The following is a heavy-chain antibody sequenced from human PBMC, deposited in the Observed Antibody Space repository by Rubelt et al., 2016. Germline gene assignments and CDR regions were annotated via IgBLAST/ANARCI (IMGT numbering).Heavy chain of an antibody. D-gene: IGHD6-19*01. CDR3: ARDGIAVAGTGGKPPNYYGVDV. CDR2: ISGSGGST. CDR1: GFTFSNYA. Sequence: LESGGGLVQPGGSLRLSCTTSGFTFSNYAMSWVRQAPGKGLEWVSGISGSGGSTYYADSIKGRFTISSDNSKNTLYLQMNSLSAEDTGVYYCARDGIAVAGTGGKPPNYYGVDVWGQGTTVTVSS. J-gene: IGHJ6*02. V-gene: IGHV3-23*01.